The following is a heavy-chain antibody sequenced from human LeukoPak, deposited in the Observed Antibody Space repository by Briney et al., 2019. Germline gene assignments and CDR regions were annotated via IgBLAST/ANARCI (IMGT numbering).Heavy chain of an antibody. Sequence: GGSLRLSCAASGFTFSSYSMNWVRQAPGKGLEGGSSISSSSSYIYYADSVKGRFTISRDNAKNSLYLQMNSLRAEDTAVYYCARDLGVGATAGWFDPWAREPWSPSPQ. CDR3: ARDLGVGATAGWFDP. CDR1: GFTFSSYS. CDR2: ISSSSSYI. D-gene: IGHD1-26*01. J-gene: IGHJ5*02. V-gene: IGHV3-21*04.